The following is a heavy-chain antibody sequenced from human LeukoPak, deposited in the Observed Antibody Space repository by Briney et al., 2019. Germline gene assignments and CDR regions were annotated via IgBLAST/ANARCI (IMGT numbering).Heavy chain of an antibody. J-gene: IGHJ4*02. CDR3: TTDRGVFEYYFDY. Sequence: GGSLRLSCAASGFTFSNAWMSWVRQAPGKGLEWVGRIKSKTDGGTTDYAAPVKGRFTISRDDSKNTLYLQMNSLKTEDTAVYYCTTDRGVFEYYFDYWGQGTLVTVSS. CDR2: IKSKTDGGTT. D-gene: IGHD3-10*01. V-gene: IGHV3-15*01. CDR1: GFTFSNAW.